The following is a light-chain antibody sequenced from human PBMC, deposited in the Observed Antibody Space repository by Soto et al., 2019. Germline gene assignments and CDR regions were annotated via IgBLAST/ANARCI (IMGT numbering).Light chain of an antibody. CDR2: EVS. V-gene: IGLV2-14*01. Sequence: SALTQPASVSGSPGQSITISCTGTSNDVGAYNYVSWYQQHLGKAPKLMIYEVSNRPSGISNRFSASKSGNAASLTISGLQAEDEADYYCSSYTTSSTYVFGTGTKVTVL. CDR1: SNDVGAYNY. CDR3: SSYTTSSTYV. J-gene: IGLJ1*01.